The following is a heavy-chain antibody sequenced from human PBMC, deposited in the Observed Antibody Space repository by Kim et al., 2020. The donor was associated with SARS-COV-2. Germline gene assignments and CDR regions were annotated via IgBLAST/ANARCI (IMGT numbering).Heavy chain of an antibody. V-gene: IGHV5-51*01. CDR3: ARISAVIGGDYFDY. D-gene: IGHD2-21*01. CDR2: IYPGDSDT. J-gene: IGHJ4*02. CDR1: GYSFPSYW. Sequence: GESLKISCKGSGYSFPSYWIGWVRQMPGKGLEWMGIIYPGDSDTTYSPSFQGQVTMSADKSISTAYLQWSSLKASDTAMYYWARISAVIGGDYFDYWGQGTLVTVSS.